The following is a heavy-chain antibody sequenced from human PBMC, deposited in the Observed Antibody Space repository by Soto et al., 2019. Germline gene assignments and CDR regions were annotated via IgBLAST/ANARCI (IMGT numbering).Heavy chain of an antibody. Sequence: ASVKVSCKASGYTFTNYDINWVRQATGQGPEWMGWMNPNSGNTGYAQKFQGRVTMTRDTSISTAYMELSSLRSEDTAIYYCARALASGGSNWFDPWGQGTLVTVSS. J-gene: IGHJ5*02. CDR1: GYTFTNYD. D-gene: IGHD6-13*01. CDR3: ARALASGGSNWFDP. CDR2: MNPNSGNT. V-gene: IGHV1-8*01.